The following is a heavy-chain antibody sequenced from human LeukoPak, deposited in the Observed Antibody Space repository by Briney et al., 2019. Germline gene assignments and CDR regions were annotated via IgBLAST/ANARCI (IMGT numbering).Heavy chain of an antibody. J-gene: IGHJ4*02. CDR3: VKSASTWYLFDY. Sequence: GGSLRLSCAASGFTFSSYAMSWVRQAPGKGLEYVSAIISNGESTYYSDSVKDRFTISRDNSKNTLYLQMSSLRPEDTAVYYCVKSASTWYLFDYWGQGTLVTVSS. CDR1: GFTFSSYA. CDR2: IISNGEST. D-gene: IGHD6-13*01. V-gene: IGHV3-64*03.